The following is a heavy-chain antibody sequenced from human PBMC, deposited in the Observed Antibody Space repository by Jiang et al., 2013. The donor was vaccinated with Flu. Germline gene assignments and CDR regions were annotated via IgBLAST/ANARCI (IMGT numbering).Heavy chain of an antibody. Sequence: VQSGAEVKKPGASVKVSCKASGYTFTSYGISWVRQAPGQGLEWMGWISAYNGNTNYAQKLQGRVTMTTDTSTSTAYMELRSLRSDDTAVYYCARDIDYYDSSGYGDYWGQGNPGHRLL. V-gene: IGHV1-18*01. CDR1: GYTFTSYG. D-gene: IGHD3-22*01. CDR3: ARDIDYYDSSGYGDY. J-gene: IGHJ4*02. CDR2: ISAYNGNT.